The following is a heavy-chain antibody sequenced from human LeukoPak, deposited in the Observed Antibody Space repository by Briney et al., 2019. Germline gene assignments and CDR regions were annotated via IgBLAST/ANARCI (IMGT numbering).Heavy chain of an antibody. Sequence: GGSLRLSCAASGFTFSDYYMSWIRQTPGKGLEWVSYISTSGSTTCYADSVKGRFTISRDNSKNTLYLQMNSLRAEDTAVYYCAKVPPSVRQYFDYWGQGTLVTVSS. J-gene: IGHJ4*02. CDR2: ISTSGSTT. D-gene: IGHD1-1*01. V-gene: IGHV3-11*01. CDR1: GFTFSDYY. CDR3: AKVPPSVRQYFDY.